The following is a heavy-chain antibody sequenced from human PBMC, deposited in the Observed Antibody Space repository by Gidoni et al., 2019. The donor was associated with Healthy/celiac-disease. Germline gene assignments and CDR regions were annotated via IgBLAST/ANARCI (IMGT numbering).Heavy chain of an antibody. CDR3: ARELAARDAFDI. D-gene: IGHD6-6*01. J-gene: IGHJ3*02. CDR2: IYYSGST. CDR1: GGSISSYY. V-gene: IGHV4-59*01. Sequence: QVQLQESGPGLVTPSETLSLTCTVSGGSISSYYWSWIRQPPGKGLEWIGYIYYSGSTNYNPSLKSRVTISVDTSKNQFSLKLSSVTAADTAVYYCARELAARDAFDIWGQGTMVTVSS.